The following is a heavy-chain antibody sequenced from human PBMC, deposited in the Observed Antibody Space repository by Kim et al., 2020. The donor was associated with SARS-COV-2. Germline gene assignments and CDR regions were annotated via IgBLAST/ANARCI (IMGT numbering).Heavy chain of an antibody. CDR1: GFTFDDYA. J-gene: IGHJ6*04. CDR3: AKGRGDSSSWYGIDY. D-gene: IGHD6-13*01. CDR2: ISWNSGSI. V-gene: IGHV3-9*01. Sequence: GGSLRLSCAASGFTFDDYAMHWVRQAPGKGLEWVSGISWNSGSIGYADSVKGRFTISRDNAKNSLYLQMNSLRAEDTALYYCAKGRGDSSSWYGIDYWG.